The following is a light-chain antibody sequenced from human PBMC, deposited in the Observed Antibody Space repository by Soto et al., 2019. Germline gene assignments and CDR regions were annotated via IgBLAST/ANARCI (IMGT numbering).Light chain of an antibody. J-gene: IGLJ2*01. V-gene: IGLV2-14*01. CDR2: DVS. CDR1: SSDVGSYNY. CDR3: SSYTPSSTHVV. Sequence: QSALTQPASVSGSPGQSITISCTGTSSDVGSYNYVSWYQQYPGKAPQLMIYDVSNRPSGVSYRFSGSKSGNTASLTISGLQAEDEADYYCSSYTPSSTHVVFGGGTKLTAL.